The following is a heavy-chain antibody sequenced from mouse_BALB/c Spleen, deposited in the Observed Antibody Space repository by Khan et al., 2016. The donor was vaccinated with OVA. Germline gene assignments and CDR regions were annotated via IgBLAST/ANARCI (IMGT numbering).Heavy chain of an antibody. J-gene: IGHJ1*01. D-gene: IGHD1-1*01. Sequence: EVQLQESGPGLVKPSQTVSLTCTVTGISITTGNYRWSWIRQFPGNKLEWIGNIYYSGTITYNPSLTRRTTITRDTSKSQFFLEMNSLTAEDTATYFCARDYGSLYWYFDVRGAGNTVTVSS. CDR1: GISITTGNYR. CDR2: IYYSGTI. CDR3: ARDYGSLYWYFDV. V-gene: IGHV3-5*02.